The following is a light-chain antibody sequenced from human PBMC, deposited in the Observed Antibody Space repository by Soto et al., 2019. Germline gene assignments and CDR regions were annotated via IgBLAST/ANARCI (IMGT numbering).Light chain of an antibody. Sequence: QSVLTQPPSVSGAPGQRVTISCTGSISNIAAGYDVHWYQQLPETAPKLLIYDNANRPSGVPDRFSGSTSGTSASLAITGLQAEDEADYYCQSYDSSLSAVVFGGWTKVTVL. J-gene: IGLJ3*02. CDR3: QSYDSSLSAVV. V-gene: IGLV1-40*01. CDR2: DNA. CDR1: ISNIAAGYD.